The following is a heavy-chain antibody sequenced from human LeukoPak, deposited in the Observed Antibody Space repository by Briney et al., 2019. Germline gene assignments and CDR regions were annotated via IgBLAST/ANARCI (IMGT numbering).Heavy chain of an antibody. J-gene: IGHJ6*03. CDR2: ISAYNGNT. CDR1: GYTFTSYG. V-gene: IGHV1-18*01. CDR3: ARDLDCGGDCYMDV. Sequence: ASVKVSCKASGYTFTSYGISWARQAPGQGLEWMGWISAYNGNTNYAQKLQGRVTMTTDTSTSTAYMELRSLRSDDTAVYYCARDLDCGGDCYMDVWGKGTTVTVSS. D-gene: IGHD2-21*01.